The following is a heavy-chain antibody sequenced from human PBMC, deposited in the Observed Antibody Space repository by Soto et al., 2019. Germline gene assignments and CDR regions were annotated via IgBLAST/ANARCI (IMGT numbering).Heavy chain of an antibody. D-gene: IGHD2-21*01. CDR1: GFTFSSYG. CDR3: ARDKGERAFDI. J-gene: IGHJ3*02. Sequence: QVQLVESGGGVVQPGRSLRLSCAASGFTFSSYGMHWVRQAPGKGLEWVAVIWYDGSNKYYADSVKGRFTISRDNSKNPLYLQMNSLRAEDTAVYYCARDKGERAFDIWGQGTMVTVSS. V-gene: IGHV3-33*01. CDR2: IWYDGSNK.